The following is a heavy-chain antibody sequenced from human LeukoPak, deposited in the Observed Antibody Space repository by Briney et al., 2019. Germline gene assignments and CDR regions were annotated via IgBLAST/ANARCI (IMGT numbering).Heavy chain of an antibody. CDR3: AKDYYYDSSGYYSVDY. V-gene: IGHV3-23*01. Sequence: HPGGSLRLSCAASGFTFSSYGMSWVRQAPGKGLEWVSAISGSGGSTYYADSVKGRFTISRDNSKNTLYLQMNSLRAEDTAVYYCAKDYYYDSSGYYSVDYWGQGTLVTVSS. CDR1: GFTFSSYG. D-gene: IGHD3-22*01. CDR2: ISGSGGST. J-gene: IGHJ4*02.